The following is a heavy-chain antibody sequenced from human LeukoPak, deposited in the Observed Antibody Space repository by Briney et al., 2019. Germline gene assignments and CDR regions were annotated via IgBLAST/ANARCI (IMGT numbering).Heavy chain of an antibody. J-gene: IGHJ4*02. V-gene: IGHV1-2*02. Sequence: GASVKVSCKASGYTFTGYYMHWVRQAPGQGLEWMGWINPNSGGTNYAQKFQGRVTMTRDTSISTAYMELSRLRSDDTAVYYCARDATRGAYDFDYWGQGTLVTVSS. D-gene: IGHD1-26*01. CDR2: INPNSGGT. CDR3: ARDATRGAYDFDY. CDR1: GYTFTGYY.